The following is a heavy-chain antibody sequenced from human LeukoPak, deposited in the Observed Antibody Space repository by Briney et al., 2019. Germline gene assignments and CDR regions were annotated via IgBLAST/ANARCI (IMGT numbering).Heavy chain of an antibody. V-gene: IGHV1-2*02. CDR2: VNSNLGDT. J-gene: IGHJ4*02. CDR1: GYSFTGYY. D-gene: IGHD3-22*01. CDR3: ARDVLGYDSSASD. Sequence: AAVQDSCQSCGYSFTGYYIHWVGPAPAQEGEGMGWVNSNLGDTYYAQKFRGRLAITRDKSITTVHMELSSLRSNDTAVYYCARDVLGYDSSASDWGQGTLVTVSS.